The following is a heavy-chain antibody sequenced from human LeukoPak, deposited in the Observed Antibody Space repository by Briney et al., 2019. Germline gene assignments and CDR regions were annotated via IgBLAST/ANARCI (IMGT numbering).Heavy chain of an antibody. CDR1: GGYVRSYY. J-gene: IGHJ3*02. CDR2: LSHSGSS. D-gene: IGHD2-2*01. V-gene: IGHV4-59*02. CDR3: ARDRYANAWYAFDM. Sequence: SETLSLTCTVSGGYVRSYYGSWIRRPPGGGLEGIAYLSHSGSSDSHPSLTSRVTTLVDTSKNQFPLKLPSLTAADTPVYYCARDRYANAWYAFDMWGHGTMVSVSS.